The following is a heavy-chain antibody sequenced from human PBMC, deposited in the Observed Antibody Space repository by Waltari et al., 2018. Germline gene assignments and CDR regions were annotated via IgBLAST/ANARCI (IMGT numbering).Heavy chain of an antibody. V-gene: IGHV3-21*06. D-gene: IGHD3-3*01. CDR2: ISGSGTYI. Sequence: EVQLVESGGGLVKPGGSLRLSCAASGFAFRNYNMNWVRQAAGKGLEWVSSISGSGTYIYYSDSVKGRFTISRDNAKNSLFLQMNSLRAEDTAVYYCARENLGVIIFHYYFMDVWGKGTTVTISS. CDR1: GFAFRNYN. CDR3: ARENLGVIIFHYYFMDV. J-gene: IGHJ6*03.